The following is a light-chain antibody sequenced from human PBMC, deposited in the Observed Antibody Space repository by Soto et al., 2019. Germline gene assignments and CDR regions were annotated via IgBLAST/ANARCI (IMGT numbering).Light chain of an antibody. CDR1: SSDVGSYNR. CDR2: EVS. Sequence: QSVLTQPPSVSGSPGQSVTISCTGTSSDVGSYNRVSWYQQPPGTAPKLMIYEVSNRPSGVPDRFSGSKSGNTASLTISGLQAEDEADYYCSSYTSSSTLNVFGTWTKLTVL. J-gene: IGLJ1*01. CDR3: SSYTSSSTLNV. V-gene: IGLV2-18*02.